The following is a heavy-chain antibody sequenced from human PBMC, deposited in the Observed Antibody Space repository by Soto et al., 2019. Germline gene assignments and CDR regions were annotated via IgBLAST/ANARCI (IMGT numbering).Heavy chain of an antibody. CDR2: IYPGDSDT. Sequence: GESLKISCKGSGYSFTSYWIGWVRQMPGKGLEWMGIIYPGDSDTRYSPSFQGQVTISADKSISTAYLQWSSLKASDTAMYYCASPRRAGTTDDAFDIWGQGTMVTVSS. J-gene: IGHJ3*02. CDR3: ASPRRAGTTDDAFDI. CDR1: GYSFTSYW. D-gene: IGHD1-1*01. V-gene: IGHV5-51*01.